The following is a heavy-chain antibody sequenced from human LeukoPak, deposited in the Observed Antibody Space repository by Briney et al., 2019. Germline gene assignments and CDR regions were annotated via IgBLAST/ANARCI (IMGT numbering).Heavy chain of an antibody. CDR1: GGSVSSGSCS. CDR3: ATWGIAVAGTFDY. CDR2: IYYSGST. D-gene: IGHD6-19*01. Sequence: PSETLSLTCAVSGGSVSSGSCSWSWIRQPPGKGLEWIGYIYYSGSTNYNPSFKSRVAISVDTSKNQFSLKLSSVTAADTAVYYCATWGIAVAGTFDYWGQGTLVTVST. V-gene: IGHV4-61*01. J-gene: IGHJ4*02.